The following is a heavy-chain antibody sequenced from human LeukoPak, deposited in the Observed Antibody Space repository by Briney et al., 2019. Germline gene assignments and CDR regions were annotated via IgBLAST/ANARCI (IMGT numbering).Heavy chain of an antibody. V-gene: IGHV1-24*01. J-gene: IGHJ4*02. CDR1: GYTITKLS. D-gene: IGHD2-8*01. CDR2: FDPEDGET. CDR3: ATTPQYGPTDLDY. Sequence: DSVKLSCKVSGYTITKLSMQWVRQAPGKGLEWMGGFDPEDGETIYAQKFQGRVTMTEDTSTDTAYMELSSLRSEDTAVYYCATTPQYGPTDLDYWGQGTLVTVSS.